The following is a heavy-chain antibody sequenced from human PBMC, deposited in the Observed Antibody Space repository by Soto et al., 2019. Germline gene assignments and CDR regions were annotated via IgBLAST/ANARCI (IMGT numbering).Heavy chain of an antibody. Sequence: PGGSLRLSCAASGFTFSSYSMNWVRQAPGKGLEWVSYISSSSSTIYYADSVKGRFTISRDNAKNSLYLQMNSLRAEDTAVYYCARDDIVVPPTPYYFDYWGQGTLVTVSS. V-gene: IGHV3-48*01. D-gene: IGHD2-15*01. J-gene: IGHJ4*02. CDR3: ARDDIVVPPTPYYFDY. CDR2: ISSSSSTI. CDR1: GFTFSSYS.